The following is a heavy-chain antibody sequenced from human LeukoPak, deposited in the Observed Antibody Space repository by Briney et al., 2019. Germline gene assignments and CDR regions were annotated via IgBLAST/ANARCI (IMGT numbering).Heavy chain of an antibody. Sequence: GGSLRLSCAASGFTFSSYGMHWVRQAPGKGLEWVAVISYDGSNKYHADSVKGRFTISRDNSKNTLYLQMNSLRAEDTAVYYCNTYHFDYWGQGTLVTVSS. J-gene: IGHJ4*02. CDR1: GFTFSSYG. CDR3: NTYHFDY. CDR2: ISYDGSNK. D-gene: IGHD2-2*01. V-gene: IGHV3-30*03.